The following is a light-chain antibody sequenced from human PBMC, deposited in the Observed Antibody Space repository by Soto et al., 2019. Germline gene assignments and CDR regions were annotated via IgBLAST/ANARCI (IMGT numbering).Light chain of an antibody. V-gene: IGLV1-44*01. CDR1: SSNIGSNT. Sequence: VVTQPPSASGTPGQRVTISCSGSSSNIGSNTVNWYQHLPGTAPKLLIYSNNQRPSGVPDRLSGSKSGTSASLAISGLQSEDEADYYCAAWDDSLNGVIFGGGTKLTVL. CDR3: AAWDDSLNGVI. CDR2: SNN. J-gene: IGLJ2*01.